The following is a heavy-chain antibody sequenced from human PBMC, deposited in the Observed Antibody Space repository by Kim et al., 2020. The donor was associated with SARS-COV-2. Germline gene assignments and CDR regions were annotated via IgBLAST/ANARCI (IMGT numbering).Heavy chain of an antibody. CDR3: ATGYYYDSSGYYIFDY. CDR2: IYYSGST. D-gene: IGHD3-22*01. CDR1: GGSISSSSYY. Sequence: SETLSLTCTVSGGSISSSSYYWGWIRQPPGKGLEWIGSIYYSGSTYYNPSLKSRVTISVDTSKNQFSLKLSSVTAADTAVYYCATGYYYDSSGYYIFDYWGQGTLVTVSS. V-gene: IGHV4-39*01. J-gene: IGHJ4*02.